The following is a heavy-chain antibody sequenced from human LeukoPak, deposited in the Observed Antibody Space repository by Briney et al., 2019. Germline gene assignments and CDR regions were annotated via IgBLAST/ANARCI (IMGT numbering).Heavy chain of an antibody. CDR2: IGTAGDT. CDR3: ARGLLWFGANWYFDL. Sequence: PGGSLRLSCAASGFTFSSYDMHWVRQATGKGLEWVSAIGTAGDTYYPGSVKGRFTISRENAKNSLYLQMNSLRAGDTAVYYCARGLLWFGANWYFDLWGRGTLVTVSS. D-gene: IGHD3-10*01. V-gene: IGHV3-13*01. CDR1: GFTFSSYD. J-gene: IGHJ2*01.